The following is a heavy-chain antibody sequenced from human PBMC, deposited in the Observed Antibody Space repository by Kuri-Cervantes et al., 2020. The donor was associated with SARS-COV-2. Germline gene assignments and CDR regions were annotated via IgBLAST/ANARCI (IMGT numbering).Heavy chain of an antibody. V-gene: IGHV3-30*03. J-gene: IGHJ4*02. CDR1: GFTFSSYG. CDR2: ISYDGSNK. Sequence: GGSLRLSCAASGFTFSSYGMHWVRQAPGKGLEWVAVISYDGSNKYYADSVKGRFTISRDNSKNTLYLQMNSLRAEDTAVYYCARDLTPERYCSSTSCYTDYDFWSNYLVDYWGQGTLVTDSS. CDR3: ARDLTPERYCSSTSCYTDYDFWSNYLVDY. D-gene: IGHD2-2*02.